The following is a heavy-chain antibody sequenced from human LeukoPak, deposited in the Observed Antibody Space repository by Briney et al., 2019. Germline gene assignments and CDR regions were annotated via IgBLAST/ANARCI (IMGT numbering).Heavy chain of an antibody. CDR2: TYYRSKWYN. D-gene: IGHD2-15*01. Sequence: SQTLSLTCAISGDSVSSNSAAWNWIRQSPSRGLEWLGRTYYRSKWYNDYAVSVKSRITINPDTSKNQFSLKLSSVTAADTAVYYCARTEGDCSGGSCYGEAFDIWGQGTMVTVSS. CDR1: GDSVSSNSAA. V-gene: IGHV6-1*01. CDR3: ARTEGDCSGGSCYGEAFDI. J-gene: IGHJ3*02.